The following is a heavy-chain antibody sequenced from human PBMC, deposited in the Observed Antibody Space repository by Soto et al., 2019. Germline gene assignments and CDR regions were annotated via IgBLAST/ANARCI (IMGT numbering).Heavy chain of an antibody. J-gene: IGHJ6*02. CDR2: INHSGST. CDR3: ARGGYYGSGSYYGRNYYYGMDV. V-gene: IGHV4-34*01. D-gene: IGHD3-10*01. Sequence: PSETLSLTCAVYGGSFSGYYWSWIRQPPGKGLEWIGEINHSGSTNYNPSLKSRVTISVDTSKNQFSLKLSSVTAADTAVYYCARGGYYGSGSYYGRNYYYGMDVWGQGTTVTVSS. CDR1: GGSFSGYY.